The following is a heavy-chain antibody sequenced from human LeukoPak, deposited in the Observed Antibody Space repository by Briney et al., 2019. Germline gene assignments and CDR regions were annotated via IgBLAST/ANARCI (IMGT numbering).Heavy chain of an antibody. V-gene: IGHV6-1*01. CDR2: TYYRSKWYN. CDR1: GDSVSSNSAA. CDR3: ARDSTYYYDSSGYHLFDP. D-gene: IGHD3-22*01. Sequence: SHTLSLTHALSGDSVSSNSAAWIWLRQSPSRGLEWLGSTYYRSKWYNDYAVSVKSRITINPDTSKNQFSLQLNSVTPEDTAVYYCARDSTYYYDSSGYHLFDPWGQGTLVTVSS. J-gene: IGHJ5*02.